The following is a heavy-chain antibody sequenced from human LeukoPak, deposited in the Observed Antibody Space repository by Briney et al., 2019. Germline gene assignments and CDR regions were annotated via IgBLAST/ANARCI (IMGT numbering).Heavy chain of an antibody. CDR2: IYDSGST. CDR3: ARSQNYYGSGDY. D-gene: IGHD3-10*01. Sequence: SETLSLTCTVSGGSIRSSYYYWGWIRQPPGKGLEWIGSIYDSGSTNYNPSLRSRVTISVDTSRNHFSVKLSSVTAADTAVYYCARSQNYYGSGDYWSQGTLVTVSS. V-gene: IGHV4-39*07. J-gene: IGHJ4*02. CDR1: GGSIRSSYYY.